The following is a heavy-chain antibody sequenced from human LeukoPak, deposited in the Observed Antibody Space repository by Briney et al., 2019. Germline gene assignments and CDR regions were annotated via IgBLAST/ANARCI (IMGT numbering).Heavy chain of an antibody. D-gene: IGHD1-26*01. CDR3: ARGILGVYYFDL. Sequence: SETLSLTCAVYGGSFNGYYWSWFRHSPGKGLEWIGEIHYSGATSYSPTLRGRVTISPGTSDNQFSLNMNPVTAAGTALYYCARGILGVYYFDLWGRGTLVTVSS. CDR2: IHYSGAT. J-gene: IGHJ2*01. CDR1: GGSFNGYY. V-gene: IGHV4-34*01.